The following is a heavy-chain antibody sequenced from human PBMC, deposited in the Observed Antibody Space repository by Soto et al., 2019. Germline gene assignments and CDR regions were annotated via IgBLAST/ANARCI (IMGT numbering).Heavy chain of an antibody. CDR3: ARDRSGTGLDI. D-gene: IGHD1-26*01. CDR1: GDSIGRFY. Sequence: QLQLHESGPGLVKPSETLSLTCNVSGDSIGRFYWSWIRQSAGKGLEWIGRVYSTGGVTYNPALKGRVTISIDRSNNHVALEMNSVTAADTAVYFCARDRSGTGLDIWGRGTRVSVSS. CDR2: VYSTGGV. V-gene: IGHV4-4*07. J-gene: IGHJ6*02.